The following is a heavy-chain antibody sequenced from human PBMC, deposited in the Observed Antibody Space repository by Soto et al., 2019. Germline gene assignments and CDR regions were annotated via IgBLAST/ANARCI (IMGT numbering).Heavy chain of an antibody. Sequence: ASVKVSCKASRYTFTSYDINWARQATGQGLEWMGWMNPNSGNTGYAQKFQGRVTMTRNTSISTAYMELSSLRSEDTAVYYCAITGGDYDNFDYWGQGTLVTVSS. J-gene: IGHJ4*02. CDR1: RYTFTSYD. V-gene: IGHV1-8*01. D-gene: IGHD4-17*01. CDR2: MNPNSGNT. CDR3: AITGGDYDNFDY.